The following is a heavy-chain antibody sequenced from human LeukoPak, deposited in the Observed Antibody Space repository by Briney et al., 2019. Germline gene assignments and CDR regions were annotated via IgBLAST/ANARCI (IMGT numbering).Heavy chain of an antibody. CDR3: ARLLGTGTPFDY. J-gene: IGHJ4*02. CDR2: IYPGDSET. D-gene: IGHD3-16*01. V-gene: IGHV5-51*01. Sequence: GESLKISCRASGYIFSNYWIGWVRQMPGKGLDWMGIIYPGDSETRYSPSFQGQVTISADKSINTAYLQWSSLKASDTAIYYCARLLGTGTPFDYWGQGTLVTVSS. CDR1: GYIFSNYW.